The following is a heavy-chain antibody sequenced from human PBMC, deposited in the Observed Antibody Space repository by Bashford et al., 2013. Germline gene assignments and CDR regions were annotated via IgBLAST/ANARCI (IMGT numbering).Heavy chain of an antibody. CDR1: GGSISSYY. V-gene: IGHV4-4*07. D-gene: IGHD3-9*01. J-gene: IGHJ4*02. CDR2: IYTSGST. Sequence: SETLSLTCTVSGGSISSYYWSWIRQPAGKGLEWIGRIYTSGSTNYNPSLKSRVTMSVDTSKNQFSLKLSSVTAADTAVYYCARTPSDILTGYPFDYWGQGPWSPSPQ. CDR3: ARTPSDILTGYPFDY.